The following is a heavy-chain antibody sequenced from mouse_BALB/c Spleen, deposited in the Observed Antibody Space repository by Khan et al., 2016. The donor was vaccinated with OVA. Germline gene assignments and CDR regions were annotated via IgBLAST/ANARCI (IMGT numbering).Heavy chain of an antibody. D-gene: IGHD1-1*01. V-gene: IGHV5-6*01. CDR1: GFTFSSYG. CDR2: ISTSGRYT. J-gene: IGHJ4*01. CDR3: ARCLYGSSYDYYAMDY. Sequence: EVELVESGGDLVKPGGSLKLSCAASGFTFSSYGMSWVRQTPDKRLEWVAIISTSGRYTYYSDSVKGRFTIFRDNAKNNLYLQMSSLKSEDTAMYYCARCLYGSSYDYYAMDYWGQGTSVTVSS.